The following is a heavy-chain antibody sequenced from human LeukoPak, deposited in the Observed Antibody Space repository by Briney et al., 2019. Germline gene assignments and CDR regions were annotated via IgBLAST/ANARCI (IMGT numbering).Heavy chain of an antibody. D-gene: IGHD3-9*01. V-gene: IGHV1-18*04. J-gene: IGHJ3*02. CDR2: ISTYSGNT. CDR1: GYTFTGYY. CDR3: ARYLGRQSAFDI. Sequence: ASVKVSCXASGYTFTGYYMHWVRQARGQGLEWMGWISTYSGNTNYVQKLQGRVTMTTDISTSTAYMELRSLRSDDTAVYYCARYLGRQSAFDIWGQGTMVTVSS.